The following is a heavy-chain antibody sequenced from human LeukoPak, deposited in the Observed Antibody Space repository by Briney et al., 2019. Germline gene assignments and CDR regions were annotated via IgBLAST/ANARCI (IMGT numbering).Heavy chain of an antibody. CDR3: AREGRYGDYEGY. CDR2: IYSGGST. V-gene: IGHV4-4*07. CDR1: GASLNSYY. Sequence: SETLSLTCTVSGASLNSYYWSWIRQPAGKGLEWIGRIYSGGSTNYNPSLKSRVTLSVDTSKNQFSLRLSSLTVADAAVYYCAREGRYGDYEGYWGQGTLVTVSS. J-gene: IGHJ4*02. D-gene: IGHD4-17*01.